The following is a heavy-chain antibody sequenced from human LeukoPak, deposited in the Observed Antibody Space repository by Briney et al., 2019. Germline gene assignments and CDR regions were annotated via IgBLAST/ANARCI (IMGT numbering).Heavy chain of an antibody. CDR1: GFTFDDYA. CDR2: ISWNSGSI. V-gene: IGHV3-9*01. D-gene: IGHD1-26*01. CDR3: AKDIGVYSGSYFDY. J-gene: IGHJ4*02. Sequence: GRSLRLSCAASGFTFDDYAMHWVRQAPGKGLEWVSGISWNSGSIGYADSVKGRFTISRDNAKNSLYLQMNSLRAEDTALYYCAKDIGVYSGSYFDYWGQGTLVTVSS.